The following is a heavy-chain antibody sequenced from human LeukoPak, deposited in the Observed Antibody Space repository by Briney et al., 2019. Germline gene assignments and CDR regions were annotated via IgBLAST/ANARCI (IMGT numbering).Heavy chain of an antibody. Sequence: PGGSLRLSCAASGFTFSSYGMNWVRQAPGKGPEWISYISRSGATIYYADSVKGRFTISRDNAKNSLYLQMSSLGAEDTAIYYCSRDRGGGDIYFDYWGPGTLVTVSS. J-gene: IGHJ4*02. CDR3: SRDRGGGDIYFDY. CDR2: ISRSGATI. D-gene: IGHD2-21*02. CDR1: GFTFSSYG. V-gene: IGHV3-48*03.